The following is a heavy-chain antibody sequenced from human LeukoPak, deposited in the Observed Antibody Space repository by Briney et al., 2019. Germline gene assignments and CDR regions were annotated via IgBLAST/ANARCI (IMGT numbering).Heavy chain of an antibody. CDR2: MSSVSGSI. CDR1: GFTFSRYS. V-gene: IGHV3-21*01. Sequence: GGSLRLSCAASGFTFSRYSMNWVRQAPGKGLEWVSCMSSVSGSILYGDSVKGRITISRDNAKNSLYLQMSSLRVEDTAVYYCARVGCTTTSCLANWGQGTLVTVSS. D-gene: IGHD2-2*01. CDR3: ARVGCTTTSCLAN. J-gene: IGHJ4*02.